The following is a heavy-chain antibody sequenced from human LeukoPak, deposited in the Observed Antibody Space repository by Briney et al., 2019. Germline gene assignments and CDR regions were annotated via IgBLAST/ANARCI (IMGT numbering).Heavy chain of an antibody. CDR3: AKEGTPHVSTWYDL. D-gene: IGHD3-10*01. CDR1: GVTLSPYG. CDR2: ISYEGGTQ. Sequence: GGSLRLSCAASGVTLSPYGMHWVRQAPGKGLEWVAVISYEGGTQHYADSVKGRFIISRDNPRNTLYLQMNILRTEDTAVYYCAKEGTPHVSTWYDLWGQGTQVIVS. V-gene: IGHV3-30*18. J-gene: IGHJ5*02.